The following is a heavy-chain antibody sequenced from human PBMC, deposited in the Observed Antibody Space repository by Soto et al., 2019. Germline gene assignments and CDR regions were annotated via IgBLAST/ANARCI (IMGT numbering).Heavy chain of an antibody. V-gene: IGHV4-4*02. D-gene: IGHD6-19*01. CDR3: ARAPYSSGWPDS. J-gene: IGHJ4*02. CDR1: GGSISSSNW. CDR2: ISESGSP. Sequence: PSETLSLTCAVSGGSISSSNWWNWVRQPPGKGLEWIGEISESGSPNYNPSLKSRVTISIDKAKKYFSLKLDSVTAADTAVYYCARAPYSSGWPDSWGQGTLVTVSS.